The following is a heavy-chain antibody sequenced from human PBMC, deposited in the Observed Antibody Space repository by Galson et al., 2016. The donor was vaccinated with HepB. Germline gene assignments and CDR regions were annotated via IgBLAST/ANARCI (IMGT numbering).Heavy chain of an antibody. D-gene: IGHD1-20*01. V-gene: IGHV5-51*01. CDR1: GYRFTTYW. CDR2: IYPGDSDT. Sequence: QSGAEVKKPGESLKISCKGSGYRFTTYWIGWVRQMPGKGLEWMGIIYPGDSDTRYSPSFQGQVTISADKSIRTAYLQWNSLKASDTAMYYCARRVVYNWNLFDNWGQGTLVTVSS. CDR3: ARRVVYNWNLFDN. J-gene: IGHJ4*02.